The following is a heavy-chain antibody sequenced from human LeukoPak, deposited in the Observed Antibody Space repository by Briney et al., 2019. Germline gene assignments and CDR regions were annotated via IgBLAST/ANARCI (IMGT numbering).Heavy chain of an antibody. CDR2: ISTDGTST. CDR1: GFSFSKYW. D-gene: IGHD6-13*01. V-gene: IGHV3-74*01. J-gene: IGHJ3*02. Sequence: GGSLRLSCADSGFSFSKYWMHWVRQAPGKGLVWVSRISTDGTSTTYADLVKGRFTISRDNAKNTLYLQMNSLRAEDTAVYYCARIRPGSTDAFDIWGQGTMVTVSS. CDR3: ARIRPGSTDAFDI.